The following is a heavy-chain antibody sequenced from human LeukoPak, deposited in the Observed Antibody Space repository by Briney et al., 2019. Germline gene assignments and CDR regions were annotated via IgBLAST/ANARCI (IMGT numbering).Heavy chain of an antibody. V-gene: IGHV4-34*01. CDR1: GGSFSGYY. D-gene: IGHD3-10*01. CDR3: ARGSGFYTGNKGIDY. J-gene: IGHJ4*02. CDR2: INNSGST. Sequence: SETLSLTCAVYGGSFSGYYWSWIRQPPGKGLEWIGEINNSGSTNYNPSLKSRVTISVDTSKNQFSLKLSSVTAADTAVYYCARGSGFYTGNKGIDYWGQGTLVTVSS.